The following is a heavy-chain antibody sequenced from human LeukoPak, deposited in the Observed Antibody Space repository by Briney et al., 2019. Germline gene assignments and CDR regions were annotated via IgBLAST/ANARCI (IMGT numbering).Heavy chain of an antibody. CDR2: ISAYNGNT. V-gene: IGHV1-18*04. J-gene: IGHJ5*02. CDR1: GYTFTSYG. D-gene: IGHD3-10*01. Sequence: ASVKVSCKASGYTFTSYGISWVRQAPGQRLEWMGWISAYNGNTNYAQKLQGRVTMTTDTSTSTAYMELRSLRSDDTAVYYCARVGPYGSGSYYDGENWFDPWGQGTLVTVSS. CDR3: ARVGPYGSGSYYDGENWFDP.